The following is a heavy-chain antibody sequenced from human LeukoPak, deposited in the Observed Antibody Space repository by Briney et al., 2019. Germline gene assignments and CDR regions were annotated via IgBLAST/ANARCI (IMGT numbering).Heavy chain of an antibody. CDR3: ARETVTTTKNFDY. D-gene: IGHD4-11*01. J-gene: IGHJ4*02. Sequence: GGSLRLSCAASGFTFSGYSMNWVRQAPGKGLEWVSSISSSSSYIYYADSVKGRFTISRDNAKNSLYLQMNSLRAEDTAVYYCARETVTTTKNFDYWGQGTLVTVSS. V-gene: IGHV3-21*01. CDR1: GFTFSGYS. CDR2: ISSSSSYI.